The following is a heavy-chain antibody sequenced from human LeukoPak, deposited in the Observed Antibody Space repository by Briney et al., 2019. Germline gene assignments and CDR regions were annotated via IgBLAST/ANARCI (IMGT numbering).Heavy chain of an antibody. V-gene: IGHV3-74*01. Sequence: GGSLRLSCAASGFTFRSYWMHWVRQAPGKGLVWVSRINSDGSSTNYADPVKGRFTISGDNAKNTLYLQMNSLRAEDTAVYYCARAPYYDFWSGYPPDYWGQGTLVTVSS. D-gene: IGHD3-3*01. J-gene: IGHJ4*02. CDR2: INSDGSST. CDR3: ARAPYYDFWSGYPPDY. CDR1: GFTFRSYW.